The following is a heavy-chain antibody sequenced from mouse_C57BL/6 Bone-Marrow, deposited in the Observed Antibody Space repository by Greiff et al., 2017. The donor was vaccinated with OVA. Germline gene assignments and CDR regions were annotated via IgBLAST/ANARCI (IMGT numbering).Heavy chain of an antibody. CDR2: IDPETGGT. CDR3: TRYLYYGSSYGFAY. D-gene: IGHD1-1*01. Sequence: QVQLQQSGAELVRPGASVTLSCKASGYTFTDYEMHWVKQTPVPGLEWIGAIDPETGGTAYNQKFKGKAILTADKSSSTAYMELRSLTSEDSAVYYCTRYLYYGSSYGFAYWGQGTLVTVSA. CDR1: GYTFTDYE. J-gene: IGHJ3*01. V-gene: IGHV1-15*01.